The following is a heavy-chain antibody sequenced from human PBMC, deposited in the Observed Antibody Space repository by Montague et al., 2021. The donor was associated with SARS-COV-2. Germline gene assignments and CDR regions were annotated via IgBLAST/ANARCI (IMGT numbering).Heavy chain of an antibody. D-gene: IGHD2-15*01. CDR1: GGYVNSGTYY. V-gene: IGHV4-61*01. J-gene: IGHJ3*02. CDR2: MYSSGST. Sequence: SETLSLTCTVSGGYVNSGTYYWGWIRQPPGKGLVWIAYMYSSGSTNYNPSLKSRVTMSVDTSRNQFSLKLSSVTAADTAVYYCARGGIYCSGGRCNTCDIWGQGTMVIFSS. CDR3: ARGGIYCSGGRCNTCDI.